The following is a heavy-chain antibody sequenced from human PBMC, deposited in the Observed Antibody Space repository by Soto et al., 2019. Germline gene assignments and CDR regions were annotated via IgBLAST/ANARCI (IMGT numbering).Heavy chain of an antibody. CDR3: ARATYCSGGNCYYFDS. CDR1: GYTFTNFG. D-gene: IGHD2-15*01. CDR2: ISTYSGNT. Sequence: QVQLVQSGAEVKKPGASVKVSCKALGYTFTNFGVSWVRQAPGQGLEWMGWISTYSGNTHYPQRLQGRVTMTTVTSSRTPYMELRSLRSDDTAVYYCARATYCSGGNCYYFDSWGQGTLVTVSS. J-gene: IGHJ4*02. V-gene: IGHV1-18*04.